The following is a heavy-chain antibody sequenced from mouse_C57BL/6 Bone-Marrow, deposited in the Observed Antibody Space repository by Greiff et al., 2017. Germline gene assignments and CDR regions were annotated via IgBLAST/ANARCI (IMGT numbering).Heavy chain of an antibody. D-gene: IGHD1-1*01. V-gene: IGHV5-4*03. CDR1: GFTFSSYA. J-gene: IGHJ3*01. CDR2: ISDGGSYT. Sequence: EVKLMESGGGLVKPGGSLKLSCAASGFTFSSYAMSWVRQTPEKRLEWVATISDGGSYTYYPDNVKGRFTISRDNAKNNLYLQMSHLKSEDTAMXYCARVLYYYGSSFAYWGQGTLVTVSA. CDR3: ARVLYYYGSSFAY.